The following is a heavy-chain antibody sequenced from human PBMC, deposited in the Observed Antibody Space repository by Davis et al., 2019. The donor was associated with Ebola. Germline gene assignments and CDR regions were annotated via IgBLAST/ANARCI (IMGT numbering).Heavy chain of an antibody. D-gene: IGHD4-23*01. J-gene: IGHJ6*04. Sequence: GGSLRLSCAASGFTFRNYGMNWVRQAPGKGLEWVSYIGSNSGTIYYADSVKGRFTISRDNAKNSLFLQMNSLRDEDTAMYYCASKVGTSKFYYYYGVDVWGKGAEVTVSS. V-gene: IGHV3-48*02. CDR2: IGSNSGTI. CDR1: GFTFRNYG. CDR3: ASKVGTSKFYYYYGVDV.